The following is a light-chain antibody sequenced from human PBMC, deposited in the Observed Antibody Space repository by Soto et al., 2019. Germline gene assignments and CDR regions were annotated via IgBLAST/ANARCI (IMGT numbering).Light chain of an antibody. CDR3: SSYTSTSTVI. J-gene: IGLJ2*01. CDR1: SSDVGAYKY. CDR2: EVS. V-gene: IGLV2-14*01. Sequence: QSALTQPASVSGSPGQSITISCTGTSSDVGAYKYVSWYQQHPGKAPKLMIYEVSNRPSGVSNRFSGSKSGNTASLTISGLQAEDWADYYCSSYTSTSTVIFGGGTKLTVL.